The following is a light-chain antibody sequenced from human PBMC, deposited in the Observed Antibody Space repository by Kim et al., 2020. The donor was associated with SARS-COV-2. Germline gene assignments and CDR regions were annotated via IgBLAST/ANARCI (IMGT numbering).Light chain of an antibody. V-gene: IGKV1-27*01. CDR3: QKYSTAPWT. CDR1: QGISNY. J-gene: IGKJ1*01. CDR2: PAS. Sequence: ASVGDRVTITCRASQGISNYLVWYQQKPGKVPKVLIYPASTLQSGVPSRFSGSGSGTEFTLTISSPQPEDAATYYCQKYSTAPWTFGQGTKVDIK.